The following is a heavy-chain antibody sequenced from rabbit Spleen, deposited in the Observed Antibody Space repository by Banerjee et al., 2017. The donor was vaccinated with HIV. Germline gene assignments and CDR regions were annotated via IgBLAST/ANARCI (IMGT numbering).Heavy chain of an antibody. CDR1: GFSFSSGYW. Sequence: QEQLEESGGDLVKPEGSLTLTCTASGFSFSSGYWICWVRQAPGKGLEWIACIYTGSSGATYYATWAKGRFTVSKTSSTTVTLQATSLTVADTATYFCARDLTDVIGWNFGWWGQGTLVTVS. CDR2: IYTGSSGAT. V-gene: IGHV1S45*01. D-gene: IGHD4-1*01. J-gene: IGHJ6*01. CDR3: ARDLTDVIGWNFGW.